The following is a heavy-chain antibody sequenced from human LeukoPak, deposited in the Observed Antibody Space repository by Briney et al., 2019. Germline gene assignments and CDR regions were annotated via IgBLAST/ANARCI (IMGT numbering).Heavy chain of an antibody. V-gene: IGHV3-23*01. CDR3: ASLVDSSGWYGGDAFDI. D-gene: IGHD6-19*01. J-gene: IGHJ3*02. CDR2: ISGSGGST. CDR1: GFTFSSYA. Sequence: GGSLRLSCAASGFTFSSYAMSWVRQAPGKGLEWVSAISGSGGSTYYADSVKGRFTISRDNSKNTLYLQMNSLRAEDTAVYYCASLVDSSGWYGGDAFDIWGQGTMVTVSS.